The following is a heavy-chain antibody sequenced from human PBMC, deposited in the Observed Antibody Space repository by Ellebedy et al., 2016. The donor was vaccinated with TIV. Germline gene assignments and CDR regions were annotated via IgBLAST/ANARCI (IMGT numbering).Heavy chain of an antibody. CDR1: GFTFTDYY. CDR2: IPSSGSPI. CDR3: AREGEWLLDY. D-gene: IGHD3-3*01. V-gene: IGHV3-11*04. Sequence: GESLKISCAASGFTFTDYYMTWIRQAPGKGLEWVSSIPSSGSPIYYADSVKGRFTISRDNAKNSVYLQMNSLRAEDTAVYYCAREGEWLLDYWGQGTLVTVSS. J-gene: IGHJ4*02.